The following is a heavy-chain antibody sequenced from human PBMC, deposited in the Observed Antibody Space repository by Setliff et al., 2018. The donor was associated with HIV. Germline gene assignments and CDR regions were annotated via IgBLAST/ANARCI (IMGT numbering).Heavy chain of an antibody. CDR2: IYPVYSEP. V-gene: IGHV5-51*01. D-gene: IGHD2-2*01. Sequence: PGESLKTSRQYSGYDFVDYSIAWVRQVPGKGREGMGIIYPVYSEPRYSPSFQGQVPISADKSINTAYLQWTTLKASDSAMYYCARPRGNDYAGSGFDNWGQGTLVTVSS. CDR3: ARPRGNDYAGSGFDN. J-gene: IGHJ4*02. CDR1: GYDFVDYS.